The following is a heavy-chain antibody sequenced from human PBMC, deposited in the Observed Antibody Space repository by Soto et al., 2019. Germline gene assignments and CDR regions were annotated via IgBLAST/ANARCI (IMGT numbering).Heavy chain of an antibody. CDR2: IYTSGST. CDR1: GGSFSGYY. CDR3: ARVLRGSSWYQY. D-gene: IGHD6-13*01. Sequence: PSETLSLTCAVYGGSFSGYYWNWIRQPAGKGLEWIGRIYTSGSTNYNPSLKSRVTISVDTSKNQFSLKLSSVTAADTAVYYCARVLRGSSWYQYWGQGTLVTVSS. V-gene: IGHV4-59*10. J-gene: IGHJ4*02.